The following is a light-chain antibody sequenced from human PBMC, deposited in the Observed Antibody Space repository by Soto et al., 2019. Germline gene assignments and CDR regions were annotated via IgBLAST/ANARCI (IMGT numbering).Light chain of an antibody. CDR1: SGSIASNY. CDR3: QSYGV. J-gene: IGLJ1*01. V-gene: IGLV6-57*04. Sequence: NFMLTQPHSVSESPGKTVTISCTRSSGSIASNYVQWYQQRPGSAPTTVIYEDNQRPSGVPDRFSGSIDSSSNSASLTISGLKTEDEADYYCQSYGVFGTGTNVTVL. CDR2: EDN.